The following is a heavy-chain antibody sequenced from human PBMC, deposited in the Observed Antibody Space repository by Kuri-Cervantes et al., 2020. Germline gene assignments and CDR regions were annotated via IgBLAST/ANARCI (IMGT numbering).Heavy chain of an antibody. D-gene: IGHD3-22*01. CDR2: IDYSERT. Sequence: GSLRLSCSVSGASISSSSYHWGWIRQPPGKGLEWIGSIDYSERTYYNPSLKSRVTIFADATKKDFSLKLTSVTAADTAVYYCAREWITFYYDSSGYQGFDSWGQGTLVTVSS. J-gene: IGHJ4*02. V-gene: IGHV4-39*02. CDR3: AREWITFYYDSSGYQGFDS. CDR1: GASISSSSYH.